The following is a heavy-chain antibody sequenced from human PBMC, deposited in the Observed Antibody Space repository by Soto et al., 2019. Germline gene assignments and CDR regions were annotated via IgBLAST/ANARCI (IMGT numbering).Heavy chain of an antibody. V-gene: IGHV3-23*01. CDR2: ISGSGGST. CDR3: AEGRYIVVVVAVDF. Sequence: GGSLRLSCAASGFTFSSYAMSWVRQAPGKGLEWVSAISGSGGSTYYADSVKGRFTISRDNSKNTLYLQMNSLSAEDTAVYSCAEGRYIVVVVAVDFWGQGTLVTVSS. CDR1: GFTFSSYA. J-gene: IGHJ4*02. D-gene: IGHD2-15*01.